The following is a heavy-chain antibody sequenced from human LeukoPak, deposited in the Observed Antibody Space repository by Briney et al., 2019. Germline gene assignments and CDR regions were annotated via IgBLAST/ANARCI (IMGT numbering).Heavy chain of an antibody. D-gene: IGHD1-26*01. J-gene: IGHJ4*02. V-gene: IGHV3-23*01. CDR1: GFTFSSYA. CDR3: AKNSGSYSYFDF. Sequence: GGSLRLSCAASGFTFSSYAMSWVRQAPGKGLEWVSAISDSGGSTYYADSVKGRFTISRDNSKNTLYLQVNSLRAEDTAKYYCAKNSGSYSYFDFWGQGTLVTVSS. CDR2: ISDSGGST.